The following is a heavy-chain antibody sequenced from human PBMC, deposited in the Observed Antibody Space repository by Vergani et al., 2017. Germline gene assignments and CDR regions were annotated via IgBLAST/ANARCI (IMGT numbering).Heavy chain of an antibody. D-gene: IGHD6-13*01. J-gene: IGHJ2*01. CDR1: GFRFSSYG. CDR3: AKHQQPLPIYWYFHL. Sequence: QVQLVESGGGVVQPGRSLRLSCAASGFRFSSYGMNWVRQAPGKGLEWVAVIWYDGSNKYYADSVKGRFTISRDNSKNTLYLQMNSLRAEDTAVYYCAKHQQPLPIYWYFHLWGRGTLVTVSS. V-gene: IGHV3-33*06. CDR2: IWYDGSNK.